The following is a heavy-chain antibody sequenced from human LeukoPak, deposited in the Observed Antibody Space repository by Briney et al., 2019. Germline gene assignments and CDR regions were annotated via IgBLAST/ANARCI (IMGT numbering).Heavy chain of an antibody. Sequence: SETLSLTCTVSGGSISSSSYYWGWIRQPPGKGLEWIGSIYYSGSTYYNPSLKSRVTISVDTSKNQFSLKLSFVTAADTAVYYCARDEGGNNYSYFDYWGQGTLVTVSP. D-gene: IGHD5-24*01. V-gene: IGHV4-39*07. CDR3: ARDEGGNNYSYFDY. CDR2: IYYSGST. CDR1: GGSISSSSYY. J-gene: IGHJ4*02.